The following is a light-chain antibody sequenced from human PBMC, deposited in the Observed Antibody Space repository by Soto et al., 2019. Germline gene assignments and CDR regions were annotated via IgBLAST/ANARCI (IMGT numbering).Light chain of an antibody. V-gene: IGKV3-20*01. CDR3: QQYGSSLFT. Sequence: EIVLTQSPGTLSLSPGERATLSCWASQSVSSKYLAWYQQKPGQAPRALIYGTSIRASGVPERFSGGGSGTDFTLTITRLEPEDFAVYYCQQYGSSLFTFGPGNQVDFK. CDR2: GTS. CDR1: QSVSSKY. J-gene: IGKJ3*01.